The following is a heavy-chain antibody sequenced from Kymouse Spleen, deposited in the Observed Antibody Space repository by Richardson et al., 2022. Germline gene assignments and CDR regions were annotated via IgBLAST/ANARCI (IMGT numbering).Heavy chain of an antibody. V-gene: IGHV4-61*01. CDR2: IYYSGST. CDR1: GGSVSSGSYY. CDR3: ARDQDWNSLYYYYYYGMDV. J-gene: IGHJ6*02. Sequence: QVQLQESGPGLVKPSETLSLTCTVSGGSVSSGSYYWSWIRQPPGKGLEWIGYIYYSGSTNYNPSLKSRVTISVDTSKNQFSLKLSSVTAADTAVYYCARDQDWNSLYYYYYYGMDVWGQGTTVTVSS. D-gene: IGHD1-7*01.